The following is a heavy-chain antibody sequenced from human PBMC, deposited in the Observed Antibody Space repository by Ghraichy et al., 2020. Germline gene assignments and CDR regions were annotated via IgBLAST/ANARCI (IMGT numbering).Heavy chain of an antibody. V-gene: IGHV3-23*01. D-gene: IGHD2-2*02. Sequence: GGSLRLSCAASGFTFSSYAMSWVRQAPGKGLEWVSAISGSGGSTYYADSVKGRFTISRDNSKNTLYLQMNSLRAEDTAVYYCAKTLDCSSTSCYIGGMDVWGQGTTVTVSS. CDR1: GFTFSSYA. CDR2: ISGSGGST. CDR3: AKTLDCSSTSCYIGGMDV. J-gene: IGHJ6*02.